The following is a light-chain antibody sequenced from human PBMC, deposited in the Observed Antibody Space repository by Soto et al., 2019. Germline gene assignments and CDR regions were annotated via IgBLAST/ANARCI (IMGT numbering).Light chain of an antibody. Sequence: DNKMTRSPSTLSATVGDRVTITCRASQSISSWLAWYQQKPGKAPKLLIYKASSLESGVPSRFSGSGSGTEFTLTISSLQPDDFATYYCQQYNSYSRTFGQGTMVDIK. V-gene: IGKV1-5*03. J-gene: IGKJ1*01. CDR3: QQYNSYSRT. CDR2: KAS. CDR1: QSISSW.